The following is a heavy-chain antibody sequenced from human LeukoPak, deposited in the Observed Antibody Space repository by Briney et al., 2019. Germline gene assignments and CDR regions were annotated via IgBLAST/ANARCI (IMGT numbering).Heavy chain of an antibody. V-gene: IGHV3-23*01. D-gene: IGHD6-6*01. CDR2: ISGSGGST. CDR3: AKDPRYSSSSLLDY. J-gene: IGHJ4*02. Sequence: GGSLRLSCAASGFTFSSYAMSWVRQAPGKGLEWVSAISGSGGSTYYADSVKGRFTISGDNSKNTLYLQMNSLRAEDTAVYYCAKDPRYSSSSLLDYWGQGTLVTVSS. CDR1: GFTFSSYA.